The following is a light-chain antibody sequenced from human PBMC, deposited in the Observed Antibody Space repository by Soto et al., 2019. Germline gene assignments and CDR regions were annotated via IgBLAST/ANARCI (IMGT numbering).Light chain of an antibody. CDR2: GNS. CDR1: SSNIGAGYD. V-gene: IGLV1-40*01. J-gene: IGLJ3*02. CDR3: QSYDISLSAWV. Sequence: QSVLTQPPSVSGAPGQRVTISCTGSSSNIGAGYDVHWYQQLPGTAPKLLIYGNSNRPSGVPDRFSGSKSGTSASLAITGLKAEDEADYYCQSYDISLSAWVFGGGTKVTVL.